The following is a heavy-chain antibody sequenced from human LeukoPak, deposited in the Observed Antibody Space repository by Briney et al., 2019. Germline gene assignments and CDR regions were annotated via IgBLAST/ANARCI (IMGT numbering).Heavy chain of an antibody. Sequence: GGSLRLSCAASGFTFSSYAMRWVRQAPGKGLEWVAVISYDGSNKYYVDSVKGRFTISRDNSKNTLSLQMNSLRAEDTAVYYCAKASIYVYYGMDVWGQGTTVIVSS. D-gene: IGHD3-16*02. CDR3: AKASIYVYYGMDV. V-gene: IGHV3-30*18. CDR1: GFTFSSYA. CDR2: ISYDGSNK. J-gene: IGHJ6*02.